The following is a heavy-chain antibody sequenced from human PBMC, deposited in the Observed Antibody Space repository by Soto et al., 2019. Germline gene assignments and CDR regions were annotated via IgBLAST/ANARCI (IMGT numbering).Heavy chain of an antibody. J-gene: IGHJ4*02. Sequence: PGGSLRLSCAASGFTFSSYAMHWVRQAPGKGLEWVAVITYDGSNKYYADSVKGRFTISRDNAKNTLFLQMSSLRAADTAMYYCARDSVFYDSTGDFDYWGQGTVVTVSS. CDR3: ARDSVFYDSTGDFDY. CDR1: GFTFSSYA. V-gene: IGHV3-30-3*01. CDR2: ITYDGSNK. D-gene: IGHD3-22*01.